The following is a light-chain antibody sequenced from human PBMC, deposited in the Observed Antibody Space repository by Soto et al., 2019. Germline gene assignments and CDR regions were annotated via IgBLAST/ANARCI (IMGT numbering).Light chain of an antibody. CDR3: QQYGSSPRT. Sequence: EIVLTQSPGTLSLSPGERATLSCRASQSVSSSYLAWYQQKPGQAPRLIIYGASSRATGIPDRFSGSGSGTVFTLTISRLEPEDFAVYYCQQYGSSPRTFGQGTKVDIK. V-gene: IGKV3-20*01. CDR1: QSVSSSY. CDR2: GAS. J-gene: IGKJ1*01.